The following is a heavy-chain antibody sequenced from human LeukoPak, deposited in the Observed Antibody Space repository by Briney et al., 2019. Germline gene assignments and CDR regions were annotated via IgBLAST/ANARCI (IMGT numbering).Heavy chain of an antibody. CDR2: INAGNGNT. CDR3: ARDLYYDFWSGYYS. V-gene: IGHV1-3*01. CDR1: GYTFTNYA. J-gene: IGHJ5*02. D-gene: IGHD3-3*01. Sequence: EASVKVSCKTSGYTFTNYAMQWVRQAPGQRLEWMGWINAGNGNTKYSRKFQGRVTITRDTSASIAYMKLSSLRSEDTAVYYCARDLYYDFWSGYYSWGQGTLVTVSS.